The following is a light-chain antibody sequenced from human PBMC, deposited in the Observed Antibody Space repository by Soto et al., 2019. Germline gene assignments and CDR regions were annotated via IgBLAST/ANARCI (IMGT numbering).Light chain of an antibody. CDR2: RNN. CDR1: SSNIGSNY. V-gene: IGLV1-47*01. J-gene: IGLJ2*01. Sequence: QSVVTQPPSASGTPGQRVTISCSGSSSNIGSNYVYWYQQLPGSAPKLLIYRNNLRPSGVPDRFSGSKSGTSASLAISGLRSENEADYYCAVWDDSLSGLVFGGGTKLTVL. CDR3: AVWDDSLSGLV.